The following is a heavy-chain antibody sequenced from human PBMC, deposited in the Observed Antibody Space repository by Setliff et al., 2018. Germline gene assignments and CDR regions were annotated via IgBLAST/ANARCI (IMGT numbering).Heavy chain of an antibody. CDR3: ARDRSYYASGSFTKWSDY. CDR1: GASINSHY. V-gene: IGHV4-59*11. CDR2: FFYSGDS. D-gene: IGHD3-10*01. Sequence: SETLSLTCTVSGASINSHYWSWIRQPPGKGLEWIGLFFYSGDSRYNPSLKSRVTMSVDASRNQFSLKLSSLTAADTAIYYCARDRSYYASGSFTKWSDYWGQGTLVTVSS. J-gene: IGHJ4*02.